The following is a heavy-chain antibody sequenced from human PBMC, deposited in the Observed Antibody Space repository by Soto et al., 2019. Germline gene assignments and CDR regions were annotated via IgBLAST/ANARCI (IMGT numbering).Heavy chain of an antibody. CDR1: GFGFNFFG. CDR2: ISGDATRI. Sequence: QVQLVESGGGVVQPGTSLRLSCVASGFGFNFFGIHWVRQAPGKGLEWVAGISGDATRIYYAEDLKGRATISRVNSENTLYLQMNSLRPEDTALYYCARDKDAGWFVMDVWGQGTTVIV. D-gene: IGHD3-10*01. J-gene: IGHJ6*02. V-gene: IGHV3-30*03. CDR3: ARDKDAGWFVMDV.